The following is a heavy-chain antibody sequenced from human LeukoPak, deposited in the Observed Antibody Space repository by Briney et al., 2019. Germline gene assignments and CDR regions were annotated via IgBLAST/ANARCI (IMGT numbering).Heavy chain of an antibody. Sequence: ASVKVSRKASGYTFTGYYMHWVRQAPGQGLEWMGWINPNSGGTNYAQKFQGRVTMTRDTSISTAYMELSRLRSDDTAVYYCARGSVLRFLEWTCDYWGQGTLVTVSS. V-gene: IGHV1-2*02. CDR2: INPNSGGT. CDR1: GYTFTGYY. J-gene: IGHJ4*02. CDR3: ARGSVLRFLEWTCDY. D-gene: IGHD3-3*01.